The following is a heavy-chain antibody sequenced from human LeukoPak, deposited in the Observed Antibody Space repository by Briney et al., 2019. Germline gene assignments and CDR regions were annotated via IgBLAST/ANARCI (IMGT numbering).Heavy chain of an antibody. D-gene: IGHD2-15*01. CDR2: IFYTGNT. CDR1: GASISNYY. Sequence: KPSETLFLTCTVSGASISNYYWSWIRHPPGKGLEFIGYIFYTGNTNYNPSLKSRVTMSVDTSKNQFSLKLNSVTAADTAVYYCARAYCSGGSCYSGFDYWGQGTLVTVSS. CDR3: ARAYCSGGSCYSGFDY. J-gene: IGHJ4*02. V-gene: IGHV4-59*08.